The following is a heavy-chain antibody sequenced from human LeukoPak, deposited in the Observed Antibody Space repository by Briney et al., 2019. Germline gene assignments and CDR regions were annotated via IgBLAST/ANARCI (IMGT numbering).Heavy chain of an antibody. J-gene: IGHJ5*02. D-gene: IGHD3-10*01. CDR1: GGSISSTNW. Sequence: PSGTLSLTCAVSGGSISSTNWWGWVRQPPGKGLKWIGKIYLSGSTNYSPSLKSRLIISVDRSKNQFSLTLRSVTAADTAVYYCARGVGRGSSADWFDPWGQGTLVTVSS. V-gene: IGHV4-4*02. CDR3: ARGVGRGSSADWFDP. CDR2: IYLSGST.